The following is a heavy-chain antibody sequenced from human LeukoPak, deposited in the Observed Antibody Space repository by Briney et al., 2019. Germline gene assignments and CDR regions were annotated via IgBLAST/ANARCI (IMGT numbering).Heavy chain of an antibody. CDR3: AKETAPRIAVADY. CDR1: GFTVSSNY. CDR2: IHKNAST. J-gene: IGHJ4*02. Sequence: GGSLRLSCAASGFTVSSNYMTWVRQAPGKGLEWVSVIHKNASTYYADSVKGRFTISRDNSKNTLYLQMNSLRAEDTAVYYCAKETAPRIAVADYWGQGTLVTVSS. V-gene: IGHV3-53*01. D-gene: IGHD6-19*01.